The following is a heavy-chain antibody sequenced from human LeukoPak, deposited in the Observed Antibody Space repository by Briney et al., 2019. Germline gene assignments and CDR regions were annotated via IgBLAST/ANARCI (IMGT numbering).Heavy chain of an antibody. J-gene: IGHJ4*02. CDR2: IYPGDSDT. CDR3: ARLKGGYTIDY. D-gene: IGHD2-2*02. CDR1: GFTFTNYW. Sequence: GESLKISCKGSGFTFTNYWIVWVRQTPGRGLEWMGIIYPGDSDTRYSPSFQGQVTISADKSTSTAYLQWSSLTASDTALYYCARLKGGYTIDYWGQGALVTVSS. V-gene: IGHV5-51*01.